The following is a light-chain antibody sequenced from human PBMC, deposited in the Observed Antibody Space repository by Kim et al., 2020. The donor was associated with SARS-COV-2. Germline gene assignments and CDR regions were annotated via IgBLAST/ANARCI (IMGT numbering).Light chain of an antibody. CDR2: RNN. CDR3: SSWDTSLGVWV. V-gene: IGLV10-54*01. J-gene: IGLJ3*02. CDR1: SNNVGGQV. Sequence: QAGLTQPPSVSKGLRQTATLTCTGNSNNVGGQVAAWLQQHQGHPPKLLSYRNNNRPSGISERISASRSGNIASLTITGLQPEDEADYYSSSWDTSLGVWVIDGVTQLTVL.